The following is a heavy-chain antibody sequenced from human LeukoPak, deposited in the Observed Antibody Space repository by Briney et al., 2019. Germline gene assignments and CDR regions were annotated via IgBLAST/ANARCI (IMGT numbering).Heavy chain of an antibody. D-gene: IGHD6-6*01. CDR3: TGPGEYSSSSVIDY. Sequence: PGGSLRLSCAASGFSFSNAWMSWVRQAPGKGLEWVGRIKSKTDGETTDYAAPVKGRFTISRDDSNNTLYLQMNSLKTEDTAVYYCTGPGEYSSSSVIDYWGQGTLVTVSS. CDR2: IKSKTDGETT. J-gene: IGHJ4*02. V-gene: IGHV3-15*01. CDR1: GFSFSNAW.